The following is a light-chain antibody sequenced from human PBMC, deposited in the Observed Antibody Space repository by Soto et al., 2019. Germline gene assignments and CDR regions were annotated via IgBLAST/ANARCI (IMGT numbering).Light chain of an antibody. V-gene: IGKV3-20*01. Sequence: EIVLTQSPGTLSLSPGERATLSCWSSQSVSSSYLAWYQQKPGQAPRLFIYAASIRATGIPDRFSGSGSGTDFTLTISRLEPEDFAVYYCQQYGLSPRTFGRGTKVDI. CDR1: QSVSSSY. CDR2: AAS. CDR3: QQYGLSPRT. J-gene: IGKJ1*01.